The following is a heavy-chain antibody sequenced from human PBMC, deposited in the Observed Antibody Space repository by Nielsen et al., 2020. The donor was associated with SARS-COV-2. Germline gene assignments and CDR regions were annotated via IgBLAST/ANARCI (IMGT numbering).Heavy chain of an antibody. Sequence: GESLKISCAASGFTFSDYYMSWIRQAPGKGLEWVSYISSSSSYTNYADSVKGRFTISRDNAKNSLYLQMNSLRAEDTAVYYCAKESDYGDYIDYWGQGTLVTVSS. CDR1: GFTFSDYY. J-gene: IGHJ4*02. CDR2: ISSSSSYT. D-gene: IGHD4-17*01. V-gene: IGHV3-11*05. CDR3: AKESDYGDYIDY.